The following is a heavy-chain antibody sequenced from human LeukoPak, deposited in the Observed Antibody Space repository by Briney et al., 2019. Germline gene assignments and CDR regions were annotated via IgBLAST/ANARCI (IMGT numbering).Heavy chain of an antibody. V-gene: IGHV3-66*01. CDR2: ISDGGGT. D-gene: IGHD4-17*01. CDR3: ARGGITDYGDYSSFDY. CDR1: GFSLSHYY. J-gene: IGHJ4*02. Sequence: GGSLRLSCVASGFSLSHYYMRWVSHAPGRGLECVSVISDGGGTSYTDSVKGRFTFSRDNSKDTLFLQMNSLRGEDTGVYYCARGGITDYGDYSSFDYWGQGTLLTVSS.